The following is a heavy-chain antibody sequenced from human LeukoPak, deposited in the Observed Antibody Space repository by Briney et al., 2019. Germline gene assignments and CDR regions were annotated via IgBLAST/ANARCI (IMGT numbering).Heavy chain of an antibody. Sequence: PGGSLRLSCAASGFTFSSYSMNWVRQAPGKGLEWVSSISSSSSYIYYADSVKGRFTISRDNAKNSLYLQMNSLRAEDTAVYYCARDGVFSSDFEYWGQGTLVTVSS. CDR3: ARDGVFSSDFEY. CDR1: GFTFSSYS. V-gene: IGHV3-21*01. CDR2: ISSSSSYI. D-gene: IGHD3-16*01. J-gene: IGHJ4*02.